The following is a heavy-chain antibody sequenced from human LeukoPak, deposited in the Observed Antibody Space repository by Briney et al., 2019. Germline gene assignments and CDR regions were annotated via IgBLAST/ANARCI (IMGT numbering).Heavy chain of an antibody. V-gene: IGHV3-23*01. CDR2: ISGSGGST. D-gene: IGHD3-22*01. Sequence: PGGSLRLSCAASGFTFSSYAMSWVRQAPGKGLEWVSAISGSGGSTYYADSVKGRFTISRDNAKNSLYLQMNSLRAEDTAVYYCARDLSEGTYYYGAFDIWGQGTMVTVSS. CDR1: GFTFSSYA. CDR3: ARDLSEGTYYYGAFDI. J-gene: IGHJ3*02.